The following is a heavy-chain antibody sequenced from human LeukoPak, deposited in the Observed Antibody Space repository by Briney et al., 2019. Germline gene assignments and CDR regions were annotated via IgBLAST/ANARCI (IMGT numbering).Heavy chain of an antibody. J-gene: IGHJ6*02. CDR3: ASIRIDYDILTGRLYYYGMDV. Sequence: SETLSLTCTVSGGSISSSSYYWGWIRQPPGKGLEWIGSIYYSGSTYYNPSLKSRVTISVDTSKNQFSLKLSSVTAADTAVYYCASIRIDYDILTGRLYYYGMDVWGQGTTVTVSS. CDR1: GGSISSSSYY. CDR2: IYYSGST. D-gene: IGHD3-9*01. V-gene: IGHV4-39*01.